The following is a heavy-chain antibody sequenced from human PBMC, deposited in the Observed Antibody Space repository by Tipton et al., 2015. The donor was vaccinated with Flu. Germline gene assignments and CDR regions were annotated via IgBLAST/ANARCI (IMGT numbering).Heavy chain of an antibody. D-gene: IGHD2-21*02. Sequence: LRLSCAVYGGSFSGYYWSWIRQPPEKGLEWIGEINHSGSANYNPSLKSRVTISVDTSKNQFSLKLNSVTAADTAVYYCARKVTESRHKWSYIDYWVQGTLVTVSS. CDR2: INHSGSA. V-gene: IGHV4-34*01. CDR1: GGSFSGYY. CDR3: ARKVTESRHKWSYIDY. J-gene: IGHJ4*02.